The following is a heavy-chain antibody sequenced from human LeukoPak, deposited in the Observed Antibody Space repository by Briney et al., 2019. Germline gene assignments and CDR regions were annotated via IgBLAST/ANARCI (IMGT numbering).Heavy chain of an antibody. CDR3: ARGSCSSASCYTENDAFDI. J-gene: IGHJ3*02. CDR2: IDPNSGGT. D-gene: IGHD2-2*02. V-gene: IGHV1-2*02. Sequence: ASVKVSCTASGYTFTGYYMHWVRQAPGQGLEWMGWIDPNSGGTNYAQKFQGRVTMTRDTSISTAYMELSRLRSDDTAVYYCARGSCSSASCYTENDAFDIWGQGTMVTVSS. CDR1: GYTFTGYY.